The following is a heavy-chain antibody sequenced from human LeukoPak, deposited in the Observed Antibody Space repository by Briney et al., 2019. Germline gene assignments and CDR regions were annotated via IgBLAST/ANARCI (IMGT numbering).Heavy chain of an antibody. Sequence: GGSLTLSCSASGFTLSNYWMHWVRQAPGKGLVWVARLHSNGAFTTYADSVKGRFTISRDTAKNTLYLQMHSLRVEDTAVYYCARFVVVTAGDYWGQGTLVTVSS. CDR1: GFTLSNYW. J-gene: IGHJ4*01. CDR2: LHSNGAFT. V-gene: IGHV3-74*01. CDR3: ARFVVVTAGDY. D-gene: IGHD2-21*02.